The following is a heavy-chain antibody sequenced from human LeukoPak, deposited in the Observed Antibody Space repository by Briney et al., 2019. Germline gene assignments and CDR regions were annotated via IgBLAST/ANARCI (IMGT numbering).Heavy chain of an antibody. CDR3: AKDGEDIVVVVAAIYYYYYMDV. CDR2: ISSSCSTI. J-gene: IGHJ6*03. CDR1: GFTFSSYE. Sequence: PGGSLRLSCAASGFTFSSYEMNWVRQAPGKGLEWVSYISSSCSTIYYADSVKGRFTISRDNAKNSLYLQMNSLRAEDTAVYYCAKDGEDIVVVVAAIYYYYYMDVWGKGTTVTISS. V-gene: IGHV3-48*03. D-gene: IGHD2-15*01.